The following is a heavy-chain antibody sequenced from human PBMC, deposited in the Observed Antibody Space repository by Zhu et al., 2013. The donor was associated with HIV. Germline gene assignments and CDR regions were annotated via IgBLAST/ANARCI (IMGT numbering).Heavy chain of an antibody. V-gene: IGHV1-46*01. D-gene: IGHD2-2*01. J-gene: IGHJ6*03. CDR3: ARGRRGCSSTSCSQPLDYYYYMDV. Sequence: QVQLVQSGAEVKKPGASVKVSCKASGFTFTSYYMHWVRQAPGQGLEWMGIINPSGGGTSYPQKFQGRVTMTRDTSTSTVYMELSSLRSEDTAVYYCARGRRGCSSTSCSQPLDYYYYMDVWGKGTTVTVSS. CDR2: INPSGGGT. CDR1: GFTFTSYY.